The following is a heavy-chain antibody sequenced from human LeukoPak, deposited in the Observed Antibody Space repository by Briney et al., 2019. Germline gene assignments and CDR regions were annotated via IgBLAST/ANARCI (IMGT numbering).Heavy chain of an antibody. CDR1: GFTFDDYA. J-gene: IGHJ4*02. D-gene: IGHD4/OR15-4a*01. V-gene: IGHV3-9*01. CDR2: ISWNSGSI. CDR3: AKDIGGSYGALDY. Sequence: PGGSLRLSCAASGFTFDDYAMHWVRQAPGKGLEWVSGISWNSGSIGYADSVKGRFTISRDNAKNSLYPQMNSLRAEDTALYYCAKDIGGSYGALDYWGQGTLVTVSS.